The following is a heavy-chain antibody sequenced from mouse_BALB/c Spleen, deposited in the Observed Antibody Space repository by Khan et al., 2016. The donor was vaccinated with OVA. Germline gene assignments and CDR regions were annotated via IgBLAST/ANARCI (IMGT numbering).Heavy chain of an antibody. V-gene: IGHV1-18*01. CDR2: INPKNGVT. D-gene: IGHD3-3*01. CDR3: ARDAGRY. CDR1: GYTFTEYT. Sequence: EVQLQQSGPELVKPGASVKISCKTSGYTFTEYTLHWVKQSHGKSLEWIGVINPKNGVTSYNQKFKGKATLTVDKSSSTAYMEFRNLTSDDSAVYYCARDAGRYWGQGTSVTVSS. J-gene: IGHJ4*01.